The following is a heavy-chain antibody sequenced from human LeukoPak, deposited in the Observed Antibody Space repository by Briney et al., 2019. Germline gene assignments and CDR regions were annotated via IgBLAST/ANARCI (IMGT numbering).Heavy chain of an antibody. CDR2: IYHSGST. CDR1: GYSISSGYY. V-gene: IGHV4-38-2*02. Sequence: SETLSLTCTVSGYSISSGYYWGWIWQPPGKGLAWIGSIYHSGSTYYNPSLKSRVTISVDTSRNQFSLKLSSVTAADTAVYYCASQYSSNDNWFDPWGQGTLVTVSS. CDR3: ASQYSSNDNWFDP. J-gene: IGHJ5*02. D-gene: IGHD6-13*01.